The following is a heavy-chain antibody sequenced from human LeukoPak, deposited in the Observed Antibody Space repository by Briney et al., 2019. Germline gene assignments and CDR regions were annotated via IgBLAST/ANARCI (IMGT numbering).Heavy chain of an antibody. CDR2: INPSGGST. D-gene: IGHD4-23*01. J-gene: IGHJ4*02. CDR3: ARDFFDYGGNSSPFGY. Sequence: ASVKVSCKASGYTFTSYYMQWVRQAPGQGLEWMGIINPSGGSTSYAQKFQGRVTMTRDTSTSTVYMELSSLRSEDTAVYYCARDFFDYGGNSSPFGYWGQGTLVTVSS. V-gene: IGHV1-46*01. CDR1: GYTFTSYY.